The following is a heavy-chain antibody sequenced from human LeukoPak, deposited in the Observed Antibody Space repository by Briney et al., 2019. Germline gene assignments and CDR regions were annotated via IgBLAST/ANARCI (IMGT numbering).Heavy chain of an antibody. V-gene: IGHV3-7*01. D-gene: IGHD3-9*01. J-gene: IGHJ5*02. CDR2: IKQDGSEK. CDR1: GFTFDDYG. Sequence: GGSLRLSCAASGFTFDDYGMSWVRQAPGRGLEWVANIKQDGSEKYYVDSVKGRFTVSRDNAKNSLYLQMNSLRAEDTAVYYCARELRYDWFDPWGQGTLVTVSS. CDR3: ARELRYDWFDP.